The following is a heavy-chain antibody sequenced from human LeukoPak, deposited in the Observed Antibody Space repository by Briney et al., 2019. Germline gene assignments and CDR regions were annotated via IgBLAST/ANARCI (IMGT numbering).Heavy chain of an antibody. J-gene: IGHJ4*02. CDR2: IYYSGST. Sequence: SETLSLTCTVSGGSISSYYWSWIRQPPGKGLEWIGHIYYSGSTNYNPSLKSRVTISVATSKSQFSLKLSSVTAADTAVYYCARKGYSSGFDYFDYWGQGTLVTVSS. CDR1: GGSISSYY. CDR3: ARKGYSSGFDYFDY. V-gene: IGHV4-59*01. D-gene: IGHD6-19*01.